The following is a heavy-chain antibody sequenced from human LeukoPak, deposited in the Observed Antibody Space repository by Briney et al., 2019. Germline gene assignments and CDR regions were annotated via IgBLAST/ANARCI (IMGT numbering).Heavy chain of an antibody. CDR1: GFTFSSYG. Sequence: GGSLRLSWAASGFTFSSYGRDGVGQAPGKGREGVAFIREEGSNKYYADSVKGRFTISRDNSKNTLYLQMNSLRAEDTAVYYCAKDIMEGGYSGYDFHYFDYWGQGTLVTVSS. D-gene: IGHD5-12*01. CDR2: IREEGSNK. V-gene: IGHV3-30*02. J-gene: IGHJ4*02. CDR3: AKDIMEGGYSGYDFHYFDY.